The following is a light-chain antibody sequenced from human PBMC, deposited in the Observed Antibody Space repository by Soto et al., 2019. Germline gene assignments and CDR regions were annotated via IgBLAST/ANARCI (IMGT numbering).Light chain of an antibody. CDR3: SSYAGSNNVI. J-gene: IGLJ2*01. V-gene: IGLV2-8*01. CDR2: EVS. CDR1: SGDVGGYKY. Sequence: QSALTQPPSASGSPGQSVTISCTGTSGDVGGYKYVSWYQQHPGKAPKLMIYEVSKRPSGVPDRFSGSKSGNTASLTVSGLLAEDEADYYCSSYAGSNNVIFGGGTKVTVL.